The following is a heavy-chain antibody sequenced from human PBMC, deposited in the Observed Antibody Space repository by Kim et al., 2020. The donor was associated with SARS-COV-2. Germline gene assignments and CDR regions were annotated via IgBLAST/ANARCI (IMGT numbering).Heavy chain of an antibody. V-gene: IGHV3-30*18. CDR1: GISFRSYG. CDR2: ISYDGTNK. Sequence: GGSLRLSCAVSGISFRSYGMHWVRQAPGKGLEWVAVISYDGTNKYYADSVKGRFTISRDNSKNTLYLQMNSLITEDTAVYYCAKPLSRGWEGFYYGLDVWGQGTTVTVSS. J-gene: IGHJ6*02. CDR3: AKPLSRGWEGFYYGLDV. D-gene: IGHD6-19*01.